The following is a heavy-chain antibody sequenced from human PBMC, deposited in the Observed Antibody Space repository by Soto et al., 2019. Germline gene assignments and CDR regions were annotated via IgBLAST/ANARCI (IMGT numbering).Heavy chain of an antibody. CDR1: GGSISSGGYY. D-gene: IGHD6-19*01. J-gene: IGHJ4*02. CDR3: ARVWAVAGLYFDY. CDR2: IYYSGST. V-gene: IGHV4-31*03. Sequence: PSETLSLTCTVSGGSISSGGYYWSWIRQHPGKGLEWIGNIYYSGSTYYNPSLKSRVTISVDTSKNQFSLKLSSVTAADTAVYYCARVWAVAGLYFDYWGQGTLVTVSS.